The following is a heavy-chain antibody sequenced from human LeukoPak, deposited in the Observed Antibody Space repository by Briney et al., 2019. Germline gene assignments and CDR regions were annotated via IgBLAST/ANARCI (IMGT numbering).Heavy chain of an antibody. CDR3: ARGEFLGSGASLIDY. CDR2: ISGNSAST. Sequence: GRSLSLSCAASGFTFGTYAMFWVRQAPGKGLEWVSSISGNSASTPYADFVTGRFTISRDNSKNTVYLQMNSLRAEDTAVYYCARGEFLGSGASLIDYWGQGTLVTVSS. CDR1: GFTFGTYA. D-gene: IGHD3-10*01. V-gene: IGHV3-23*01. J-gene: IGHJ4*02.